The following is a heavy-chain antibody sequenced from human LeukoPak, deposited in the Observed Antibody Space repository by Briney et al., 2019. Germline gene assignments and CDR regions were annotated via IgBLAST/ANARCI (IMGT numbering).Heavy chain of an antibody. D-gene: IGHD3-16*01. V-gene: IGHV4-59*12. Sequence: KPSETLSLTCAVVGGSMKDYYCSWIRQPPGKGLQWIAYINDNGHSGYNPSLESRVTISVDTTKNHFSLRLRTVTAAHTAVYYCARESADYVRGSFSGYWGQGILVTVSS. J-gene: IGHJ4*02. CDR2: INDNGHS. CDR3: ARESADYVRGSFSGY. CDR1: GGSMKDYY.